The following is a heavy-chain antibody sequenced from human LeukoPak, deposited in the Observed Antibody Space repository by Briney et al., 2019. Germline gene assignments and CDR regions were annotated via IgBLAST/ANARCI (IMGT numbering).Heavy chain of an antibody. V-gene: IGHV3-23*01. CDR2: ISGSGGST. J-gene: IGHJ6*02. D-gene: IGHD4-17*01. CDR1: GFTFSSYA. CDR3: AKDLNYGDYRETWYYGMDV. Sequence: TGGSLRLSCAASGFTFSSYAMSWVRQAPGKGLEWVSAISGSGGSTYYADSVKGRFTISRDNSKNTLYLQMNSLRAEDTAVYYCAKDLNYGDYRETWYYGMDVWGQGTTVTVSS.